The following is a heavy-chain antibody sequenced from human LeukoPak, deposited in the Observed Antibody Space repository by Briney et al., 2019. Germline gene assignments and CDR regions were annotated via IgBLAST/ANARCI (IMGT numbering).Heavy chain of an antibody. V-gene: IGHV4-34*01. CDR2: INHSGST. CDR3: AGVKRYCSSTSCPLDY. Sequence: SETLSLTCAVYGGSFSGYYWSWICQPPGKGLEWIGEINHSGSTNYNPSLKSRVTISVDTSKNQFSLKLSSVTAADTAVYYCAGVKRYCSSTSCPLDYWGQGTLVTVSS. J-gene: IGHJ4*02. CDR1: GGSFSGYY. D-gene: IGHD2-2*01.